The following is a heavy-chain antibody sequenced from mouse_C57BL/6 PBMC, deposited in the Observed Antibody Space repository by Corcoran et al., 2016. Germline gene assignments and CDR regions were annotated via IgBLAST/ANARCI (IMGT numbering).Heavy chain of an antibody. CDR1: GYTFTTYG. CDR2: INTYSGVP. J-gene: IGHJ4*01. CDR3: ARYPGTGRQLRLSYAMDY. D-gene: IGHD3-2*02. Sequence: QIQLVQSGPELKKPGETVKISCKASGYTFTTYGMSWVKQAPGKGLKWMGWINTYSGVPTYADDFKGRFAFSLETSASTAYLQINNLKNEDTATYFCARYPGTGRQLRLSYAMDYWGQGTSVTVSS. V-gene: IGHV9-3*01.